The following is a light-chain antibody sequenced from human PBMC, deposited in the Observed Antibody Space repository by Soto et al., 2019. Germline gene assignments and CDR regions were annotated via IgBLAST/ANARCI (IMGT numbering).Light chain of an antibody. CDR3: QTWVTGIHI. CDR2: LNSDGSH. J-gene: IGLJ2*01. Sequence: QAVVTQSPSASASLGASVKLTCTLSSGHSNYPIAWHQQQPEKGPRFLMKLNSDGSHSKGDGIPDRFSGSSSGAERYLTISTLQSEDEADSYCQTWVTGIHIFGGGTKLTVL. V-gene: IGLV4-69*01. CDR1: SGHSNYP.